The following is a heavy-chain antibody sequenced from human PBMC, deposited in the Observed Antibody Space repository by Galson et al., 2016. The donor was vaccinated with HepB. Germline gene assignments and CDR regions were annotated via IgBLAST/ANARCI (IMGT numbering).Heavy chain of an antibody. Sequence: SLTCTVSGGSSGNYYWSWIRQRPGKGLEWIGYIYYNGHTNYNPSLKSRVTISLDTSKNQFSLKLTSVTAADTAVYYCATSLRYFDWDALDIWGQGTLVTVSS. V-gene: IGHV4-59*08. D-gene: IGHD3-9*01. CDR1: GGSSGNYY. CDR3: ATSLRYFDWDALDI. J-gene: IGHJ3*02. CDR2: IYYNGHT.